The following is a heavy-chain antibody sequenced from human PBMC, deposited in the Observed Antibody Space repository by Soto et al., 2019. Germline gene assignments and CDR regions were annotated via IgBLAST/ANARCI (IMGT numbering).Heavy chain of an antibody. CDR1: GFIFNNYA. CDR3: ARKIAIAARPGFYFFDY. D-gene: IGHD6-6*01. J-gene: IGHJ4*02. CDR2: IDSDGGRT. Sequence: EVQLVESGGGLVQPGGSLRLSCAASGFIFNNYAMHWVRQAPGKGLELVSAIDSDGGRTYYANSVKGRFTISRDNSKSTLYLQMGSLRAEDLAVYYCARKIAIAARPGFYFFDYWGQGALVTVSS. V-gene: IGHV3-64*01.